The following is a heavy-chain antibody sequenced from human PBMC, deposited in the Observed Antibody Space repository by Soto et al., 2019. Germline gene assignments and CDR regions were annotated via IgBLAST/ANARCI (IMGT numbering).Heavy chain of an antibody. V-gene: IGHV4-34*01. Sequence: KPSEALSLTCAVYGGSFSGYYWSWSRQPPGKGLEWIGEINHGGSTNDNPSLKSRVTISLDTSKNHFSLTLSSVTAADAAVYSCARGNWFDPWGQGTLVTVSS. CDR2: INHGGST. CDR1: GGSFSGYY. J-gene: IGHJ5*02. CDR3: ARGNWFDP.